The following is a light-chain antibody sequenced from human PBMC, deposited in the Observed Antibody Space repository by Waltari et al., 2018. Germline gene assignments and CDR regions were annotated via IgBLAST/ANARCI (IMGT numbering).Light chain of an antibody. CDR1: QSVGRS. CDR3: QHYVRLPVT. CDR2: GAF. J-gene: IGKJ1*01. Sequence: IVFPQSPGTLALSPGERATPSCRASQSVGRSLAWYQQKPGQAPRLLIYGAFIRATGIADRFSGSGSGTDFSLTISRLEPEDFAVYYCQHYVRLPVTFGQGTKVEIK. V-gene: IGKV3-20*01.